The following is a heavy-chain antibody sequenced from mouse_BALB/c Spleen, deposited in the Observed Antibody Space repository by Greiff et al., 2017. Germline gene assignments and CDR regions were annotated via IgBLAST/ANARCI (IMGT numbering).Heavy chain of an antibody. V-gene: IGHV1-87*01. CDR1: GYTFTSYW. J-gene: IGHJ4*01. CDR3: ARGGDFTTVVAKAMDY. Sequence: VKLMESGAELARPGASVKLSCKASGYTFTSYWMQWVKQRPGQGLEWIGAIYPGDGDTRYTQKFKGKATLTADKSSSTAYMQLSSLASEDSAVYYCARGGDFTTVVAKAMDYWGQGTSVTVSS. D-gene: IGHD1-1*01. CDR2: IYPGDGDT.